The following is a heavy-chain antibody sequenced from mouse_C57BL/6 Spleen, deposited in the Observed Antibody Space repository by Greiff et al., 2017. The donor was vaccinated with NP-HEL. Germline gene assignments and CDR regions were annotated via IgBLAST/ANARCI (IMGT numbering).Heavy chain of an antibody. CDR2: IDPETGGT. V-gene: IGHV1-15*01. CDR1: GYTFTDYE. D-gene: IGHD1-1*02. CDR3: TGSYVWYFDV. J-gene: IGHJ1*03. Sequence: VQLQQSGAELVRPGASVTLSCKASGYTFTDYEMHWVKQTPVHGLEWIGAIDPETGGTAYNQKFKGKAILTADKSSSTAYMELRSLTSEDSAVYYCTGSYVWYFDVWGTGTTVTVSS.